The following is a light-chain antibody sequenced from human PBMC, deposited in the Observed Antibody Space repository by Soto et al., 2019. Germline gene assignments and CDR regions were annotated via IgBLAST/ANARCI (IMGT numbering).Light chain of an antibody. CDR3: SSYTSSSTPLYV. Sequence: QSALTQPASVSGSPGQSITISCTGTSSDVGGYNYVSWYQQHPGKAPKLMIYDVSNRPSGVSNRSSGSKSGNTASLTISGLQAEDEADYYCSSYTSSSTPLYVFGTGTKLTVL. CDR1: SSDVGGYNY. J-gene: IGLJ1*01. V-gene: IGLV2-14*01. CDR2: DVS.